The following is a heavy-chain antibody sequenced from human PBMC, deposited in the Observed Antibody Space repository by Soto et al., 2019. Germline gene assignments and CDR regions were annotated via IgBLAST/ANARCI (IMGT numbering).Heavy chain of an antibody. V-gene: IGHV4-4*02. D-gene: IGHD6-13*01. J-gene: IGHJ5*02. CDR1: GGSISSSNW. Sequence: SGTLSLTCAVSGGSISSSNWWSWVRQPPGKGLEWIGEIYHSGSTNYNPSLKSRVTISVDKSKNQFSPKLSSVTAADTAVYYCARDSPGIAAAGSVNWLDPRGQGTLVTVSS. CDR2: IYHSGST. CDR3: ARDSPGIAAAGSVNWLDP.